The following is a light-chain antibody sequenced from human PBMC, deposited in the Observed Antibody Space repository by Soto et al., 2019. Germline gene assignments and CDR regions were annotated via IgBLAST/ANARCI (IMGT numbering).Light chain of an antibody. J-gene: IGLJ1*01. Sequence: QSALTQPASVSGSPGQSITISCTGTSGDVGGYNYVSWYQQHPGKATKLMIYDVSNRPSGVSNRFSGSKSGNTASLTISGLQAEYEADYYCSSYTSSSTYVFGTG. CDR2: DVS. V-gene: IGLV2-14*01. CDR1: SGDVGGYNY. CDR3: SSYTSSSTYV.